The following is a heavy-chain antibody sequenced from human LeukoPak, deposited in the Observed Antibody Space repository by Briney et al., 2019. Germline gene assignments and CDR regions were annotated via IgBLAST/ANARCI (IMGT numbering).Heavy chain of an antibody. J-gene: IGHJ4*02. Sequence: RGESLKISCKGFGYSFTNYWIGWVRQMPGKGLEWMGIIYPGDSDTRYSPSFQGQVTISADKSIGTAYLQWGSLKASDTAMYYCARQGGGNYSPDPFNFGYWGQGTLVTVSS. CDR2: IYPGDSDT. D-gene: IGHD4-23*01. V-gene: IGHV5-51*01. CDR3: ARQGGGNYSPDPFNFGY. CDR1: GYSFTNYW.